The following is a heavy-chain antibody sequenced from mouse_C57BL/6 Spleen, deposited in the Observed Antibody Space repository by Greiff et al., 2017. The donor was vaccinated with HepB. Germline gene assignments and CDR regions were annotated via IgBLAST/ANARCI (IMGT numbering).Heavy chain of an antibody. J-gene: IGHJ2*01. CDR2: IWSGGST. Sequence: VKLVESGPGLVQPSQSLSITCTVSGFSLTSYGVHWVRQSPGKGLEWLGVIWSGGSTDYNAAFISRLSISKDNSKSQVFFKMNSLQADDTAIYYCARNRDYGSSPSFDYWGQGTTLTVSS. V-gene: IGHV2-2*01. CDR3: ARNRDYGSSPSFDY. D-gene: IGHD1-1*01. CDR1: GFSLTSYG.